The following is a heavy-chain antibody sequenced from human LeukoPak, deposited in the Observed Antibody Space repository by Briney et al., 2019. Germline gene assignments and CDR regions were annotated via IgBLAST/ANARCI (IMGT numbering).Heavy chain of an antibody. D-gene: IGHD3-16*01. J-gene: IGHJ4*02. CDR1: GGSISSGSYY. Sequence: PSQTLSLTCTVSGGSISSGSYYWSWIRQPAGKGLEWIGRIYTSGSTNYNPSLKSRVTISVDTSKNQFSLKLSSVTAADTAVYYCRSWGWSPRGYFDYWGQGTLVTVSS. CDR3: RSWGWSPRGYFDY. V-gene: IGHV4-61*02. CDR2: IYTSGST.